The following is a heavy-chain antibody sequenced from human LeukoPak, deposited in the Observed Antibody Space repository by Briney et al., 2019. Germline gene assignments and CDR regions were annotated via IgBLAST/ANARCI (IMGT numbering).Heavy chain of an antibody. CDR3: AREGYSGYDYEDY. CDR1: GGSISSYY. Sequence: SETLPLTCTVSGGSISSYYWSWIRQPPGKGLEWIGYIYYSGSTNYNPSLKSRVTISVDTSKNQFSLKRSSVTAADTAVYYCAREGYSGYDYEDYWGQGTLVTVSS. D-gene: IGHD5-12*01. V-gene: IGHV4-59*12. CDR2: IYYSGST. J-gene: IGHJ4*02.